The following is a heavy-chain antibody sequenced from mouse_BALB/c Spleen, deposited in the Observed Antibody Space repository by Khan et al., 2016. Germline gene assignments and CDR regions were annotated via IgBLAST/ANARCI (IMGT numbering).Heavy chain of an antibody. CDR3: AMNTTGDYFDY. V-gene: IGHV3-1*02. D-gene: IGHD2-4*01. CDR2: IHYSGST. Sequence: EVQLQESGPDLVKPSQSLSLTCTVTGYSIISGYSWHWIRQFPGNKLEWMAYIHYSGSTNYNPSLKSRISLTRDTSKNRFILKLNSVTTEDTATYYGAMNTTGDYFDYWGQGTTLTVSS. J-gene: IGHJ2*01. CDR1: GYSIISGYS.